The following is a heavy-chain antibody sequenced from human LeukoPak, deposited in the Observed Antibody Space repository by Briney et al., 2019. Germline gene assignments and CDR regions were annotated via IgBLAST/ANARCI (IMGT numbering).Heavy chain of an antibody. CDR2: INPNSGDT. CDR3: TRPIVATTSDFDY. V-gene: IGHV1-2*02. D-gene: IGHD5-12*01. CDR1: GYTFTVYY. Sequence: ASVKVSCKASGYTFTVYYMHWVRQAPGQGLEWMGWINPNSGDTNYAQKFQGRVTMTRDTSTSTAYMELNSLRTEDTAVYYCTRPIVATTSDFDYWGQGTLVTVSA. J-gene: IGHJ4*02.